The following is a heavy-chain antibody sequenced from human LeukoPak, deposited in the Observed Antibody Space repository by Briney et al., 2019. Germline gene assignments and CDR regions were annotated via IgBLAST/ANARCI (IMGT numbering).Heavy chain of an antibody. CDR2: NKYDGTTT. Sequence: GGSLRLSCAVSGFRLRDKWMSWVRQAPGKGLEWVSRNKYDGTTTYYADSVKGRFTISRDNTKNTLYLQMNSLRAEDSGFYYCVRSVWFDAWGQGTLVTVSS. CDR1: GFRLRDKW. CDR3: VRSVWFDA. D-gene: IGHD5/OR15-5a*01. J-gene: IGHJ5*02. V-gene: IGHV3-74*01.